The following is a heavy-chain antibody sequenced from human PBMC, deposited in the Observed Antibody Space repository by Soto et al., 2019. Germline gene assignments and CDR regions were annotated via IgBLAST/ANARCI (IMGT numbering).Heavy chain of an antibody. J-gene: IGHJ4*02. V-gene: IGHV3-72*01. CDR1: GFTFSDHH. CDR3: AIMTTVTLGGFDY. D-gene: IGHD4-17*01. CDR2: ARNGAHSYTT. Sequence: GGSLRLSCAASGFTFSDHHMDWVRQPPGKGLEWVGRARNGAHSYTTAYAASVEGRFVISRDDSKNALSLQMNNLRAEDTAEYYCAIMTTVTLGGFDYWGRGTLVTVSS.